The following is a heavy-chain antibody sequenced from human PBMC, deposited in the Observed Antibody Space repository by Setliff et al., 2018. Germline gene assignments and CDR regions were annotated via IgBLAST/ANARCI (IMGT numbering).Heavy chain of an antibody. V-gene: IGHV4-39*07. CDR2: IYYSGST. CDR1: GGSISSSSYY. J-gene: IGHJ3*02. CDR3: ARVTMIVLSRRAFEI. Sequence: SETLSLTCTVSGGSISSSSYYWGWIRQPPGKGLEWIGSIYYSGSTYYNPSLKSRVTISVDTSKNQFSLKLSSVTAADTAVYYCARVTMIVLSRRAFEIWGQGTMVTVS. D-gene: IGHD3-22*01.